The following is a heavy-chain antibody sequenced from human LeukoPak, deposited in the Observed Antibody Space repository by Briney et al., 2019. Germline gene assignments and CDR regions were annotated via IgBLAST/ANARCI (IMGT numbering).Heavy chain of an antibody. D-gene: IGHD2-15*01. CDR1: GYSFDIYW. CDR2: IYPGDSDT. V-gene: IGHV5-51*01. J-gene: IGHJ5*02. Sequence: GESLKISCKGSGYSFDIYWIGWVRQMPGEGLEWMGIIYPGDSDTKYSPSFQGQVTISVDKSISTVYLQWSSLKASDTAMYYCARHSLHCSGGSGYSRNWFDPWGQGTLVTVSS. CDR3: ARHSLHCSGGSGYSRNWFDP.